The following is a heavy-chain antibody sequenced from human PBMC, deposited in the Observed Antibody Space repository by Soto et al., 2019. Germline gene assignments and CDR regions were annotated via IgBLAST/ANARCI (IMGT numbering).Heavy chain of an antibody. CDR1: GSTFSDSA. CDR2: VRSKANNYAT. V-gene: IGHV3-73*02. Sequence: EVQLVESGGGLVQPGGSLKLSCIASGSTFSDSAMHWVRLASGKGLEWLGRVRSKANNYATTYAASVKGKFTFSRDDSRNTAYLQMNSLETEDTAVYYCTSHPDYGDEGYFDSWGQGTLVSVSP. D-gene: IGHD4-17*01. J-gene: IGHJ4*02. CDR3: TSHPDYGDEGYFDS.